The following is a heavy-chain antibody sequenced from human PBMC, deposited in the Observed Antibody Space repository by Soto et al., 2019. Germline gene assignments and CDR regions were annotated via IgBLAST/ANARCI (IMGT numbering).Heavy chain of an antibody. J-gene: IGHJ4*02. Sequence: PGGFLRLSWAASGFAFRSYAMSWVRQAPGKGLEWVSAISGSGGSTYYADSVKGRFTISRDNSKNTLYLQMNSLRAEDTAVYYCAKEHYSHSSGWYPTRYFDYWGQGTLVTVSS. CDR2: ISGSGGST. D-gene: IGHD6-19*01. CDR3: AKEHYSHSSGWYPTRYFDY. V-gene: IGHV3-23*01. CDR1: GFAFRSYA.